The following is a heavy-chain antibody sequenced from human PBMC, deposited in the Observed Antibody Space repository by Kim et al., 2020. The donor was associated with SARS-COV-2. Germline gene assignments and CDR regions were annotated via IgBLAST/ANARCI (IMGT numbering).Heavy chain of an antibody. V-gene: IGHV4-34*01. CDR3: ARGPPNYVWGSYRSNWFDP. J-gene: IGHJ5*02. Sequence: SRVTISVDTSKNQFSLKLSSVTAADTAVYYCARGPPNYVWGSYRSNWFDPWGQGTLVTVSS. D-gene: IGHD3-16*02.